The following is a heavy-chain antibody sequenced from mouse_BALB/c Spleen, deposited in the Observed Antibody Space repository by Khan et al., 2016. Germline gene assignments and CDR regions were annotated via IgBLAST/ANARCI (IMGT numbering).Heavy chain of an antibody. Sequence: VQLQQPGAELVKPGASVKLSCKASGYTFTSYWMHWVKQRPGQGLEWIGEINPSNGRTNYDEKFKTKATLTVDKSSSTAYMQLSSLTSEDSAVYSCARGGPNWDYFDYWGQGTTLTVSS. CDR3: ARGGPNWDYFDY. CDR1: GYTFTSYW. D-gene: IGHD4-1*02. V-gene: IGHV1S81*02. J-gene: IGHJ2*01. CDR2: INPSNGRT.